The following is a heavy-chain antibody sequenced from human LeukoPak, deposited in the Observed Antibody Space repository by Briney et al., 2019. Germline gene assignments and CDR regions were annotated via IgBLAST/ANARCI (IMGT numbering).Heavy chain of an antibody. D-gene: IGHD2-8*02. V-gene: IGHV3-74*01. J-gene: IGHJ4*02. CDR1: GFTFSNYW. Sequence: GGSLRLSCAVSGFTFSNYWMHWVRQAPGKGLVWVSRINGDGSSTTHADSVKGRFTISRDNAKSTLYLQMNTLQAEDTAVYYCARCTGNLRCDWGQGTLVTVSS. CDR3: ARCTGNLRCD. CDR2: INGDGSST.